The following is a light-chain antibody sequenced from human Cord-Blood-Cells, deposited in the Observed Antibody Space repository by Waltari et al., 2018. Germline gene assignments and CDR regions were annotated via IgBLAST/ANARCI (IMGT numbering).Light chain of an antibody. Sequence: EVLITHSLATRSVSPGERATLSVRACQIVSHNLAWYQQKPGKAPRLLIYGASTRATGIPARFSGSGSGTEFTLTISSLQSEDFAVYYCQQYNNWPPWTFGQGTKVEIK. CDR3: QQYNNWPPWT. CDR1: QIVSHN. CDR2: GAS. J-gene: IGKJ1*01. V-gene: IGKV3-15*01.